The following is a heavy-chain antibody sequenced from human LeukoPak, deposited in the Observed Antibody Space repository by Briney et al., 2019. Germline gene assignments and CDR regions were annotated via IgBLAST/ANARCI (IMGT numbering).Heavy chain of an antibody. J-gene: IGHJ4*02. V-gene: IGHV3-30*18. D-gene: IGHD6-19*01. CDR3: AKRKNSTGWHVFDY. CDR2: ISYDGSNK. Sequence: GGSLRLSCAASGFTFSSYGMHWVRQAPGKGLEWVAVISYDGSNKYYADSVKGRFTISRDNSKNTLYLQMNSLRAEDTAVYYSAKRKNSTGWHVFDYWGQGTLVTVSS. CDR1: GFTFSSYG.